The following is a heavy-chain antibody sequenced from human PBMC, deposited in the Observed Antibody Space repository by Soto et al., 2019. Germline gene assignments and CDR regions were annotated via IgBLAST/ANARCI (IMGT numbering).Heavy chain of an antibody. CDR1: GGSISSYY. D-gene: IGHD6-13*01. CDR3: ARPDSSSWAAPFGS. Sequence: ETLSLTCTVSGGSISSYYWGWIRQPPGKGLEWIGSSSYSGSTYYNPSLRSRVTISVDTSNNQFSLRLTSVTASDTAVYYCARPDSSSWAAPFGSWGQGTLVTVSS. CDR2: SSYSGST. J-gene: IGHJ4*02. V-gene: IGHV4-39*01.